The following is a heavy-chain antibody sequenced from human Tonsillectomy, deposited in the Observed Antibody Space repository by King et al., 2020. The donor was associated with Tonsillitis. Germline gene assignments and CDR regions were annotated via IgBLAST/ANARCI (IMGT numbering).Heavy chain of an antibody. CDR1: GGSIFTYY. D-gene: IGHD4-11*01. CDR3: ARDPTTVTTSDAFDI. Sequence: QLQESGPGLVKPSETLSLTCTVPGGSIFTYYWSWIRQPAGKGLEWIGRIYASGSTDYNPTLQSRVTMSVDTSKKQFSLKLTSVTAADTAVYYCARDPTTVTTSDAFDIWGQGTMVTVSS. CDR2: IYASGST. V-gene: IGHV4-4*07. J-gene: IGHJ3*02.